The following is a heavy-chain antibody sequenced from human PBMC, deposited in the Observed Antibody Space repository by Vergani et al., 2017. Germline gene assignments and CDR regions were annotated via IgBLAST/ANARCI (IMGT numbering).Heavy chain of an antibody. D-gene: IGHD1-26*01. CDR1: GFTFSSYG. V-gene: IGHV3-33*01. CDR2: IWYDGSNK. J-gene: IGHJ4*02. CDR3: ARAMSGSYGESFDY. Sequence: VQLVESGGGVVQPGRSLRLSCAASGFTFSSYGMHWVRQAPGKGLEWVAVIWYDGSNKYYADSVKGRFTISRDNSKNTLYLQMNSLRAEDTAVYYCARAMSGSYGESFDYWGQGTLVTVSS.